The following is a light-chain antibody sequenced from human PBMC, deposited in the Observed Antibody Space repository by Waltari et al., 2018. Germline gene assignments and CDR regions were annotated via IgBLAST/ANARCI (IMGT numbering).Light chain of an antibody. J-gene: IGLJ2*01. CDR1: SPRTSY. CDR2: GKN. CDR3: SSRDSSASHVL. V-gene: IGLV3-19*01. Sequence: SSELTQDPAVSVALGQTVRITCPGASPRTSYASWYQQKSGQAPILVLFGKNKRPSGIPDRFSGYNSETTTSLTITGAQAEDEADYYCSSRDSSASHVLFAGGTKLTVL.